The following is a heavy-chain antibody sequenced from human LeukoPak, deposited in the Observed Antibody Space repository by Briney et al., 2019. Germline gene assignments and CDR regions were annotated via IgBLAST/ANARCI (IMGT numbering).Heavy chain of an antibody. D-gene: IGHD1-14*01. J-gene: IGHJ5*02. CDR2: ISGGGGST. Sequence: GGSLRLSCAASEFTFSNYAINWVRQAPGKGLEWVSGISGGGGSTYYADSVKGRLTISRDNSKNTLYLQMDSLRAEDTALYYCAKGSGINHYHWIDPWGQGTLVTVSS. CDR1: EFTFSNYA. CDR3: AKGSGINHYHWIDP. V-gene: IGHV3-23*01.